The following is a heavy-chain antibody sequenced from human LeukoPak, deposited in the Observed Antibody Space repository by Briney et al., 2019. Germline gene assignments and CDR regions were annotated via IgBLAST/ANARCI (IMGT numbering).Heavy chain of an antibody. J-gene: IGHJ3*02. Sequence: PSETLSLTCTVSGGSISSYYWSWIRQPPGKGLEWIGYIYYSGSTNYNPSLKSRVTISVDTSKNQFSLKLSSVTAADTAVYYCARVRNDGEDAFDIWGQGTMVTVSS. V-gene: IGHV4-59*01. CDR2: IYYSGST. CDR1: GGSISSYY. CDR3: ARVRNDGEDAFDI. D-gene: IGHD3-10*01.